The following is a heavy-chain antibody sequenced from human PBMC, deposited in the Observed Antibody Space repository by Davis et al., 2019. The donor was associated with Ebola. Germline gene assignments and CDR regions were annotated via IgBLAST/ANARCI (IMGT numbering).Heavy chain of an antibody. CDR2: ITRTSGYI. J-gene: IGHJ3*02. D-gene: IGHD6-13*01. CDR1: GFTFSTYT. Sequence: GESLKISCAASGFTFSTYTMNWVRQAPGKGLEWVSSITRTSGYIYYADSVKGRFTISRDNSKNMVYLQMNSLRTEDTALYYCAKVGRQRLVRDGFDIWGQGTMVTVSS. V-gene: IGHV3-21*01. CDR3: AKVGRQRLVRDGFDI.